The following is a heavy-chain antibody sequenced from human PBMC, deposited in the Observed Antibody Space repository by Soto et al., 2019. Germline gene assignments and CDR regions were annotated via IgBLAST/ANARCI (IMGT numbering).Heavy chain of an antibody. V-gene: IGHV1-69*01. D-gene: IGHD1-20*01. CDR1: GGTFSSYA. Sequence: QVQLVQSGAEVKKPGSSVKVSCKASGGTFSSYAISWVRQAPGQGLEWMGGIIPIFGTANYAQKFQGRLTITADESTSRVYMELSSLRSEDTAVYYCARGRWGYNWDHCFDYWGQGTLVTVSS. CDR3: ARGRWGYNWDHCFDY. J-gene: IGHJ4*02. CDR2: IIPIFGTA.